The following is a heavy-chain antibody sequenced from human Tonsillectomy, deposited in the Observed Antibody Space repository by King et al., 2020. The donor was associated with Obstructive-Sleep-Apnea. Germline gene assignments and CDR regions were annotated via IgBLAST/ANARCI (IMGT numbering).Heavy chain of an antibody. CDR1: GFTFSDYA. V-gene: IGHV3-30*04. D-gene: IGHD2-15*01. CDR3: VRDGCSGGSCYLNPFDI. J-gene: IGHJ3*02. Sequence: QVQLVESGGGVVQPGRSLRLSCAASGFTFSDYAVHWVRQAPEKGLEWVAVISYDGTNLYYADSVKGRFTISRDNSKNTLYLLMNSLRAEDTAVYSCVRDGCSGGSCYLNPFDIWGQGTTVPVSS. CDR2: ISYDGTNL.